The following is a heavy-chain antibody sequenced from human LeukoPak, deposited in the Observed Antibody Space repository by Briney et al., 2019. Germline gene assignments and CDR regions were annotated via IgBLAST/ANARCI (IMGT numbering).Heavy chain of an antibody. V-gene: IGHV1-69*01. CDR2: IIPIFGTA. CDR1: GGTFSSYA. D-gene: IGHD6-13*01. CDR3: ARRIAAAGFDY. J-gene: IGHJ4*02. Sequence: ASVKVSCKASGGTFSSYAISWVRQAPGQGLEWVGGIIPIFGTANYAQKFQGRVTITADESTSTAYMELSSLRSEDTAVYYCARRIAAAGFDYWGQGTLVTVSS.